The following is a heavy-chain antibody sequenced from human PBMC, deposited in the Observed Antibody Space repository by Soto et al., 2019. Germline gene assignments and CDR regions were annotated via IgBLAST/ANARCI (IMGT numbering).Heavy chain of an antibody. CDR2: ISGSGGST. Sequence: GGSLRLSCAASGITFSSYAMSWVRQAPGKGLEWVSAISGSGGSTYYADSVKGRFTISRDNSKNTLYLQMNSLRAEDTAVYYCAKDPGEGYCSSTSCYIAAFDIWGQGTMVTVSS. CDR3: AKDPGEGYCSSTSCYIAAFDI. D-gene: IGHD2-2*01. J-gene: IGHJ3*02. CDR1: GITFSSYA. V-gene: IGHV3-23*01.